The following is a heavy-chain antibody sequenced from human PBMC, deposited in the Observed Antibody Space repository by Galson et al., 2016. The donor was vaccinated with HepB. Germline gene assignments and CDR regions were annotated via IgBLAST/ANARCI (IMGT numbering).Heavy chain of an antibody. V-gene: IGHV1-3*01. CDR2: INAGSGIT. CDR3: AHSPPGIWTVFDH. CDR1: GYSITNYV. D-gene: IGHD3/OR15-3a*01. Sequence: SVKVSCKASGYSITNYVMNWVRQGPGLKLEWMGGINAGSGITKYSQNFQGRVTIARDTSASTAYMELSSLRSEDTAIYYCAHSPPGIWTVFDHWGQGDLVTVSS. J-gene: IGHJ4*02.